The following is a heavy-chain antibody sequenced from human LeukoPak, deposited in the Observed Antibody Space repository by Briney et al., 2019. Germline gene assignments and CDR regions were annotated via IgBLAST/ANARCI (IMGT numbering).Heavy chain of an antibody. V-gene: IGHV3-66*01. J-gene: IGHJ4*02. CDR3: ARDPDDYGDYSYFDY. D-gene: IGHD4-17*01. CDR1: GFTVSSNY. Sequence: GGSLRLSCAASGFTVSSNYMSWVRQAPGKGLEWVSLICCGGATYYADSVKGRFTISRDNSKNTVFLQMNSLRAEDTAVYYCARDPDDYGDYSYFDYWGQGTLVTVSS. CDR2: ICCGGAT.